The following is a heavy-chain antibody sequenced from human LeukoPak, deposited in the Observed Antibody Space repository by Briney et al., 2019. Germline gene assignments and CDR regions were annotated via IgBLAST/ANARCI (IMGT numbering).Heavy chain of an antibody. CDR2: IRSRDRTI. CDR1: GFTFSTYS. V-gene: IGHV3-48*01. D-gene: IGHD7-27*01. Sequence: PGGSLRLSCAASGFTFSTYSINWVRQAPGKGLEWVSYIRSRDRTIYYADSVKGRFTISTDNAENSLYLQMNSLGTEDTAVYYCARDHRWGFDYWGRGTLVTVSS. J-gene: IGHJ4*02. CDR3: ARDHRWGFDY.